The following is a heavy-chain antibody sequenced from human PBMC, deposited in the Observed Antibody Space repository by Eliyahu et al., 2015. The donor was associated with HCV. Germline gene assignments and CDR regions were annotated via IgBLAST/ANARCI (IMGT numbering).Heavy chain of an antibody. Sequence: QVQLQQWGAGLLKPSETLSLTCAVYGGSFSGXYWTWLRQPPGKGLEWIGEINHSGSTNYNPSLKSRVTISVDTSKNQFSLKLSSVTAADTAVYYCARATQRITMVRGDKRSHWYFDLWGRGTLVTVSS. CDR2: INHSGST. CDR1: GGSFSGXY. V-gene: IGHV4-34*01. J-gene: IGHJ2*01. D-gene: IGHD3-10*01. CDR3: ARATQRITMVRGDKRSHWYFDL.